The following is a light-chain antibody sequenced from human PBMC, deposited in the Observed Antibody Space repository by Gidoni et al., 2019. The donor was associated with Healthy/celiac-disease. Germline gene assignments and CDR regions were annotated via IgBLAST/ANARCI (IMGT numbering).Light chain of an antibody. Sequence: EIVLTQSQATLSLSPGERATLSCRASQSVSSYLAWYQQKPGQAPRLLIYDASNRASGIPARFIGSGSGTDFTLTISSLDPEDFAVYYCQQRSNWPPLIPFXQXTRLEIK. J-gene: IGKJ5*01. CDR2: DAS. CDR3: QQRSNWPPLIP. V-gene: IGKV3-11*01. CDR1: QSVSSY.